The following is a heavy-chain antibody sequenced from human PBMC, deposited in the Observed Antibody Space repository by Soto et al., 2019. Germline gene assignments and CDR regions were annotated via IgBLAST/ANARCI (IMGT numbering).Heavy chain of an antibody. Sequence: QEQLVQSGAEVKEPGASLKVSCKASGDTFTTNYIHWVRQAPGQGLEWMGRINPNNGATLYAQEFQGRLILTTDPSTSTVYMDLNSVKSEDSAVYYCASRVLCDMDVWGQGTTVTVSS. J-gene: IGHJ6*02. D-gene: IGHD2-21*01. V-gene: IGHV1-46*01. CDR1: GDTFTTNY. CDR3: ASRVLCDMDV. CDR2: INPNNGAT.